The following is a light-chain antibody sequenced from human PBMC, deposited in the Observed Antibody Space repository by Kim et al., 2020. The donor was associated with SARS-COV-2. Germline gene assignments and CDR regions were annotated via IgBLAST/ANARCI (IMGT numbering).Light chain of an antibody. CDR2: YDS. CDR1: NIGSKS. Sequence: SYELTQPPSVSVAPGKTARITCGGNNIGSKSVHWYQQKAGQAPVLVIYYDSDRPSGIPERFSGSNSGNTATLTISRVEAGDEADYFCQVWDSSSDHAIFGGGTQLTVL. J-gene: IGLJ2*01. CDR3: QVWDSSSDHAI. V-gene: IGLV3-21*04.